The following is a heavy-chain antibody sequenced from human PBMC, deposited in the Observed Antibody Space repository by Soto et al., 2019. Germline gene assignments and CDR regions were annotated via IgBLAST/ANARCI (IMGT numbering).Heavy chain of an antibody. J-gene: IGHJ6*02. V-gene: IGHV4-31*03. Sequence: ASETLSLTCTVSGGSISSDGYYWSWIRQHPGKGLEWIGYIYYSGSTYYNPSLKSRVTISVDTSKNQFSLNLSSVTAADTAVYYCARDSGWFGERPGSWLSNYYYYGMDVWGQGTTVTVSS. CDR1: GGSISSDGYY. CDR2: IYYSGST. CDR3: ARDSGWFGERPGSWLSNYYYYGMDV. D-gene: IGHD3-10*01.